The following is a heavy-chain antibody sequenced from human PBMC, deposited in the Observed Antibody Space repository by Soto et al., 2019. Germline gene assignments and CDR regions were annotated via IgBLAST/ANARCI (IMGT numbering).Heavy chain of an antibody. CDR1: GFTFSSYA. D-gene: IGHD3-22*01. CDR2: ISYDGSNK. J-gene: IGHJ4*02. Sequence: VGSLRLSCAASGFTFSSYAMHWVRQAPGKGLEWVAVISYDGSNKYYADSVKGRFTISRDNSKNTLYLQMNSLRAEDTAVYYCARDFYYDSTFARRSGYWGQGTLVTVSS. V-gene: IGHV3-30-3*01. CDR3: ARDFYYDSTFARRSGY.